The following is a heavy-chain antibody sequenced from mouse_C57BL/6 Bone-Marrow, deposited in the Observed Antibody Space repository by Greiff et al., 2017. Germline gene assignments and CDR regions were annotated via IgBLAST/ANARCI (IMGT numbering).Heavy chain of an antibody. J-gene: IGHJ1*03. V-gene: IGHV1-69*01. CDR2: IDPSDSYT. D-gene: IGHD2-3*01. CDR3: AREDDGYHWYFDV. CDR1: GYTFTSYW. Sequence: QVQLQQPGAELVMPGASVKLSCKASGYTFTSYWMHWVKQRPGQGLEWIGEIDPSDSYTNYNQKFKGKSTLTVDKSSSTAYMQLSSLTSEDSAVYYCAREDDGYHWYFDVWGTETTVTVSS.